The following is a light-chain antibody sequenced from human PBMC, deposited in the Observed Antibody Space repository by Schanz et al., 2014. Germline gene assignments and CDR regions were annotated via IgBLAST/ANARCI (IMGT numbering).Light chain of an antibody. CDR1: SSNIGAGYV. V-gene: IGLV1-40*01. Sequence: QSVLTQPPSVSGAPGQRVTISCTGSSSNIGAGYVLHWYQQLPGTAPKLLIYGISNRPSGVPDRFSGSRSGTSASLAITGLQAEDEGDYYCQCYDSSLSGWRVFGGGTKVTVL. CDR2: GIS. J-gene: IGLJ3*02. CDR3: QCYDSSLSGWRV.